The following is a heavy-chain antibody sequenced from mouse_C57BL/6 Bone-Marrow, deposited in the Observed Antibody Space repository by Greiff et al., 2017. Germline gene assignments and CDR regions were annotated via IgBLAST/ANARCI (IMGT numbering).Heavy chain of an antibody. D-gene: IGHD1-1*01. V-gene: IGHV1-15*01. Sequence: VQLQQSGAELVRPGASVTLSCKASGYTFTDYEMHWVKQTPVHGLEWIGAIDPETGGTAYNQKFKGKAILTADKSSSTAYMERRSLTSEDSAVYYCTRGTTVVANWYFDVWGTGTTVTVSS. CDR2: IDPETGGT. J-gene: IGHJ1*03. CDR3: TRGTTVVANWYFDV. CDR1: GYTFTDYE.